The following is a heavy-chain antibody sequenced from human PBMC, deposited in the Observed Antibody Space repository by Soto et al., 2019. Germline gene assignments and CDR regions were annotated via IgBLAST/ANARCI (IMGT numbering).Heavy chain of an antibody. CDR1: GGSIRSDGYY. J-gene: IGHJ4*02. D-gene: IGHD3-10*01. Sequence: QMQLQESGPGLVKPSQTLSLTCTVSGGSIRSDGYYWTWIRQHPGKGLEWIGYIYYSGSAYYSPSLKSRVTISVDTSKNQFSLKLSSVTAADTAVYYCARYDSGALDYWGQGTLVTVSS. V-gene: IGHV4-31*03. CDR3: ARYDSGALDY. CDR2: IYYSGSA.